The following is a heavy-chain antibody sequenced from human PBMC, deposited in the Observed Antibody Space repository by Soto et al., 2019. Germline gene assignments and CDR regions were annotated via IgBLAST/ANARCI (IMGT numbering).Heavy chain of an antibody. Sequence: ASVKFSCKASGYTFTGYFMHWVRQAPGQGLEWMGWINPYSGGADYAQSFQGRVTMTRNTSISTAYMELSSLRSEDTAVYYCASFYGSGRDFAYWGQGTLVTVSS. J-gene: IGHJ4*02. CDR1: GYTFTGYF. CDR2: INPYSGGA. V-gene: IGHV1-2*02. D-gene: IGHD3-10*01. CDR3: ASFYGSGRDFAY.